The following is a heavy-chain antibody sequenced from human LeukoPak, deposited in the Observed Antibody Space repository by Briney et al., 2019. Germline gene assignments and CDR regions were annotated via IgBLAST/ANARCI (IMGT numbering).Heavy chain of an antibody. CDR2: IDNRGGGI. CDR3: AQYACSARCYRNFEN. Sequence: GGSLRLSCAASGLTLSTYAMTWVRQAPGKGLEWVSVIDNRGGGIHYADSVKGRFTISIDNSENTLYLQMNSLRDEDTAVYYCAQYACSARCYRNFENWGQGALVTVSS. J-gene: IGHJ1*01. D-gene: IGHD2-2*01. V-gene: IGHV3-23*05. CDR1: GLTLSTYA.